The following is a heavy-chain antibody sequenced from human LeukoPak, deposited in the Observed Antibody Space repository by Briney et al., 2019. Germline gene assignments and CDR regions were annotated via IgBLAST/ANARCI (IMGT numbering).Heavy chain of an antibody. CDR1: GYTVTGYY. D-gene: IGHD6-19*01. V-gene: IGHV1-2*06. J-gene: IGHJ4*02. CDR2: INPNSGGT. Sequence: GASVKVSCKASGYTVTGYYMHWLRQAPGQGLEWMGRINPNSGGTNYAQKFQGRVTMTRDTSISTAYMELSRLRSDDTAVYYCARGGYSTGWYYFVYWGQGTLVTVSS. CDR3: ARGGYSTGWYYFVY.